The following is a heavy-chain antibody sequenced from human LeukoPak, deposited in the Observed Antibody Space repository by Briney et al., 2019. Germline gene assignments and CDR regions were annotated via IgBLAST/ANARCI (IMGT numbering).Heavy chain of an antibody. CDR1: GFTFNNYA. J-gene: IGHJ4*02. Sequence: PGGSLRLSCAAPGFTFNNYAFTWVRQAPGKGLDWVSSIGVGGTPYYADSVKGRFTISRDNSRNTVYLQMNSLRVEDTAVYYCARITSYAYFDYWGQGTLVTVSS. V-gene: IGHV3-23*01. CDR3: ARITSYAYFDY. CDR2: IGVGGTP. D-gene: IGHD5-18*01.